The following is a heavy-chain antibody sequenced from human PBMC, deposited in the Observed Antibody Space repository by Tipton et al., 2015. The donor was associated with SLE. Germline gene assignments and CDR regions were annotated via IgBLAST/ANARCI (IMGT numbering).Heavy chain of an antibody. V-gene: IGHV3-21*01. Sequence: GSLRLSCAASGFIFSTYSMNWVRQAPGKGLEWVSSISSSSSYIYYADSLKGRFTISRDNAKNSLYLQMNSLRAEDTAVYYCARGSGAFDIWGQGTMVTVSS. J-gene: IGHJ3*02. CDR1: GFIFSTYS. CDR2: ISSSSSYI. CDR3: ARGSGAFDI. D-gene: IGHD1-26*01.